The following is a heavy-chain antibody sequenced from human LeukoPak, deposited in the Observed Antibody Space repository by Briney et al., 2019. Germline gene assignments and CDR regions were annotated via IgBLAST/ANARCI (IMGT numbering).Heavy chain of an antibody. V-gene: IGHV3-30-3*01. CDR1: GFTFSSYA. CDR2: ISYDGSDK. CDR3: ARGIQLWSDPMGLGY. Sequence: GGSLRLSCAASGFTFSSYAMSWVRQAPGKGLEWVAVISYDGSDKYYADSVKGRFTISRDNSKNTLYLQMNSLRAEDTAVYYCARGIQLWSDPMGLGYWGQGTLVTVSS. J-gene: IGHJ4*02. D-gene: IGHD5-18*01.